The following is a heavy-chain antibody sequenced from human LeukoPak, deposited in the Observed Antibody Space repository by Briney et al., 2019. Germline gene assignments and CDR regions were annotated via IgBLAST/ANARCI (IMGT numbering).Heavy chain of an antibody. CDR1: GYTFTSYY. Sequence: ASVKVSCKASGYTFTSYYMHWVRQAPRQGLEWMGIINPSGGSTSYAQKFQGRVTMTRDTSTSTVYMELSSLRSEDTAVYYCARGVPCSSTSCYDYFDYWGQGTLVTVSS. D-gene: IGHD2-2*01. CDR3: ARGVPCSSTSCYDYFDY. J-gene: IGHJ4*02. CDR2: INPSGGST. V-gene: IGHV1-46*01.